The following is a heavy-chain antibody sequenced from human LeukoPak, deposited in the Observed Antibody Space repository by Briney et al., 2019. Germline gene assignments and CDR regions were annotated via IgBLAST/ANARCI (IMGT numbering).Heavy chain of an antibody. CDR3: ARTPYGNSWFDY. CDR1: GGSISSGGYY. J-gene: IGHJ4*02. D-gene: IGHD6-13*01. V-gene: IGHV4-31*03. CDR2: IYYSGST. Sequence: PSETLSLTCTVSGGSISSGGYYWSWIRQHPGKGLEWIGYIYYSGSTYYNPSLKSRVTISIDTSKNQFSLKLTSVTAADTAVYYCARTPYGNSWFDYWGQGTLVTVSS.